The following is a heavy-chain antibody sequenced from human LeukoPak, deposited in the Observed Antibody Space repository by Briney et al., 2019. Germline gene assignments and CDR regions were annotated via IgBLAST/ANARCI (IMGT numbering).Heavy chain of an antibody. V-gene: IGHV3-23*01. CDR1: GFTFSSYS. CDR3: ATSMGGGNIDN. CDR2: ITATGSRT. D-gene: IGHD3-16*01. Sequence: PGGSLRLSCAASGFTFSSYSMNWVRQAPGKGLEWVSGITATGSRTYYADSVKGRFTISRDSSKNTLYLQLNSLGVDDTAVYYCATSMGGGNIDNWGQGTLVTVSS. J-gene: IGHJ4*02.